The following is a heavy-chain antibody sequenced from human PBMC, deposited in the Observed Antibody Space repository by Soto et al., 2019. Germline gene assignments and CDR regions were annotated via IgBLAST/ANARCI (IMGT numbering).Heavy chain of an antibody. Sequence: GSLRLSCAASGFTFSSYDMHWVRQATGKGLEWVSAIGTAGDTYYPGSVKGRFTISRENAKNSLYLQMNSLRAGDTAVYYCARAGGDDILTGYYPRYMDVWGKGTTVTVSS. D-gene: IGHD3-9*01. CDR1: GFTFSSYD. CDR2: IGTAGDT. CDR3: ARAGGDDILTGYYPRYMDV. J-gene: IGHJ6*03. V-gene: IGHV3-13*01.